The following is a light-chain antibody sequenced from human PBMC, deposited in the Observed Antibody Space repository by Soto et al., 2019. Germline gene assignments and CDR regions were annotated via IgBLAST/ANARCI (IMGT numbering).Light chain of an antibody. CDR3: AAWGDSLRGHV. V-gene: IGLV1-44*01. CDR1: SSNIEANT. CDR2: SSH. J-gene: IGLJ1*01. Sequence: QSVLTQPPSASGTPGQRVTISCSGSSSNIEANTVDWYQQLPGTAPKLLIYSSHQRPSGVPDRFSASTSGTSASLAISGLQSEDEGDYYCAAWGDSLRGHVFGTGTKLTVL.